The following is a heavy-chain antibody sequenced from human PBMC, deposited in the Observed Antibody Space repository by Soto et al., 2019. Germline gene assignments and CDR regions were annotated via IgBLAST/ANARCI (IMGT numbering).Heavy chain of an antibody. Sequence: GGSLRLSCAASGFTFSSYAMHWVRQAPGKGLEWVAVISYDGSNKYYADSVKGRFTISRDNSKNTLYLQMNSLRAEDTAVYYCARGLGTAMDYYWGQGTLVTVSS. D-gene: IGHD5-18*01. CDR3: ARGLGTAMDYY. J-gene: IGHJ4*02. V-gene: IGHV3-30-3*01. CDR1: GFTFSSYA. CDR2: ISYDGSNK.